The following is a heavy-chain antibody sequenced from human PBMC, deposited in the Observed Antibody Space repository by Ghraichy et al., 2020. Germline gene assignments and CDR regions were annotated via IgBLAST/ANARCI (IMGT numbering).Heavy chain of an antibody. J-gene: IGHJ4*02. CDR2: INPSGGST. CDR3: AREKLGMGSLQHFDY. CDR1: GYTFTSYY. D-gene: IGHD7-27*01. V-gene: IGHV1-46*01. Sequence: ASVKVSCKASGYTFTSYYMHWVRQAPGQGLEWMGIINPSGGSTSYAQKFQGRVTMTRDTSTSTVYMELSSLRSEDTAVYYCAREKLGMGSLQHFDYWGQGTLVTVSS.